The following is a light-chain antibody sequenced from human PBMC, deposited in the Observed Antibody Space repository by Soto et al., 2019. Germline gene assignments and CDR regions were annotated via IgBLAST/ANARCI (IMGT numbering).Light chain of an antibody. V-gene: IGLV2-23*01. CDR1: SSDVGSYNL. J-gene: IGLJ2*01. CDR3: CSIAGSSPGV. CDR2: EGS. Sequence: QSALTQPASVSGSPGQSITISCTGTSSDVGSYNLVSWYQQHPGKAPKLMIYEGSKRPSGVSNRFSGSKSGNTASLTVSGLQAEDGADNYGCSIAGSSPGVFGGGTKVTVL.